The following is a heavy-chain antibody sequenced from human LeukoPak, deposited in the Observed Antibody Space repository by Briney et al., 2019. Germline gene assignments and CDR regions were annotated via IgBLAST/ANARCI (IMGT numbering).Heavy chain of an antibody. D-gene: IGHD6-19*01. V-gene: IGHV1-18*01. CDR1: GYTFTSYG. Sequence: ASVKVSCKASGYTFTSYGISGVGQAPGQGREWMGWISAYYGNTIYAQKLQARVTITTAPSTSPAYLELRSLRSDDSAVYYCARFGPRSCSIAVAGLDYWGQGTLVTVSS. J-gene: IGHJ4*02. CDR3: ARFGPRSCSIAVAGLDY. CDR2: ISAYYGNT.